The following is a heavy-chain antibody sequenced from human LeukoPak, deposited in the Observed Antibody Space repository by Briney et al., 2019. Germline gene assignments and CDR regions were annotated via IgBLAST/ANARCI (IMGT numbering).Heavy chain of an antibody. Sequence: PSETLSLTCTVSGGSISSYYWNWIRQPPGKGLEWIGYISHSGSTNYNPSLKSRVTMSVDTPKNQFSLRLSSVTAADTAVYYCARDPDCTSTRCYGSWFDPWGQGTLVTVSS. CDR3: ARDPDCTSTRCYGSWFDP. D-gene: IGHD2-2*01. CDR2: ISHSGST. CDR1: GGSISSYY. V-gene: IGHV4-59*12. J-gene: IGHJ5*02.